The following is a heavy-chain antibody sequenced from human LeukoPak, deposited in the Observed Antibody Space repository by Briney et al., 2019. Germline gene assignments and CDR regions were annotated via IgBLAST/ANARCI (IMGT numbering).Heavy chain of an antibody. CDR2: INWSGGGT. V-gene: IGHV3-20*04. D-gene: IGHD1-26*01. J-gene: IGHJ6*02. CDR1: GFTFKLYG. CDR3: AKHLRATHPHLFFGLDV. Sequence: GGSLRLSCAATGFTFKLYGMHWVRQSPGKGVEWVSSINWSGGGTDYADSVRGRLTISRDNAKNSLYVQVRSLRHDGTALYYCAKHLRATHPHLFFGLDVWGQGTTVTVSS.